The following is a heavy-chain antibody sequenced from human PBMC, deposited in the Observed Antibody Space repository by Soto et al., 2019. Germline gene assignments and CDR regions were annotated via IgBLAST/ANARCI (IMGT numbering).Heavy chain of an antibody. Sequence: PGGSLRLSCEVSGLTYSTAWMHWVRQAPGKGLVWVSGINRDGSVTNHADSVKGRFTISRDSAEKTLYLQINSLRADDTGVYYCARADIVVGPSMKIWGQGTTVTVSS. V-gene: IGHV3-74*01. D-gene: IGHD2-2*01. CDR1: GLTYSTAW. CDR2: INRDGSVT. J-gene: IGHJ6*02. CDR3: ARADIVVGPSMKI.